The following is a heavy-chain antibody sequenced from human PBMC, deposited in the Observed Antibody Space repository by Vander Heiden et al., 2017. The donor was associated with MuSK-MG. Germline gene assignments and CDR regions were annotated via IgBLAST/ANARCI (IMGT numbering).Heavy chain of an antibody. CDR1: GYSISSGYY. J-gene: IGHJ4*02. CDR3: ATKYGHNLPFDY. V-gene: IGHV4-38-2*01. CDR2: IYHSGST. Sequence: QVQQQESGPGLVKPSETLSLTCAVSGYSISSGYYWGWIRQPPGKGLEWIGSIYHSGSTYYNPSLKSRVTISVDTSKNQFSLKLSSVTAADTAVYYCATKYGHNLPFDYWGQGTLVTVSS. D-gene: IGHD2-2*01.